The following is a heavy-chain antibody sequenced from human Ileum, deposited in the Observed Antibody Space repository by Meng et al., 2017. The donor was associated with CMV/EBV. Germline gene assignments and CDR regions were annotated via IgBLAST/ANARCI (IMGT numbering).Heavy chain of an antibody. CDR2: VSGYNGDT. CDR3: ARDRSDPGRAGFSY. J-gene: IGHJ4*02. Sequence: QGQLVQSGPEVKKPGAPVKISCRTSGYNFNNYAVTWVRQAPGQGLEWMGWVSGYNGDTHYAQKIQGRATLTADTSTTTAYLELRGLRSDDAAVYYCARDRSDPGRAGFSYWGQGTLVTVSS. CDR1: GYNFNNYA. V-gene: IGHV1-18*01.